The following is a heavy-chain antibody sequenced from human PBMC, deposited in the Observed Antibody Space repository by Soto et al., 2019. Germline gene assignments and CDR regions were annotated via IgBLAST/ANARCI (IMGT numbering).Heavy chain of an antibody. Sequence: EVPLLESGGDLVQPGGSLRLSCVASGFVFNNYAMSWVRQAPGKGLEWVSTIDRTGGATHYADSVKGRFTISRDNSKDTLFLHMNILGVEDAAKYYCAADVGDGGPLFELWGQGTLVTVSS. CDR2: IDRTGGAT. D-gene: IGHD2-15*01. V-gene: IGHV3-23*01. CDR3: AADVGDGGPLFEL. CDR1: GFVFNNYA. J-gene: IGHJ4*02.